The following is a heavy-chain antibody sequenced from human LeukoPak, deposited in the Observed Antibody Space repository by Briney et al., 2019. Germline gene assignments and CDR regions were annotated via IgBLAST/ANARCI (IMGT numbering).Heavy chain of an antibody. Sequence: GASVKVSCKASGYIFTDNYMHWVRQTPGLGLEWIAWINPKTGATAYAQRFQGRITVTSDTSINTAYMDLSSLTSDDTAVFYCARDLTANIDSSYWGQGTLVTVSS. V-gene: IGHV1-2*02. CDR3: ARDLTANIDSSY. CDR2: INPKTGAT. D-gene: IGHD4-11*01. J-gene: IGHJ4*02. CDR1: GYIFTDNY.